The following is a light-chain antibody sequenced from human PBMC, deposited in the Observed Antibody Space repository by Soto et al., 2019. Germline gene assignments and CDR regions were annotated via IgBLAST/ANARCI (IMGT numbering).Light chain of an antibody. CDR3: QQYDHIPLT. CDR1: QDISDY. V-gene: IGKV1-33*01. J-gene: IGKJ4*01. Sequence: IQVTQSPFPPFSFFGGRVPLPCQASQDISDYLNWYQQKPGRAPKLLIYDASNLQTGVPSRFSGSGSGTDFSLTISSLQPEDIATYYCQQYDHIPLTFGGGTKVDIK. CDR2: DAS.